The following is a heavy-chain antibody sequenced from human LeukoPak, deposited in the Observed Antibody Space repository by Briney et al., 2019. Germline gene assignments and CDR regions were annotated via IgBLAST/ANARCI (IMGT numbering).Heavy chain of an antibody. CDR3: AREETTTVTAWSYYYYYYYMDV. Sequence: GGSLRLSCAASGFTFSSYSMNWVRQAPGKGLEWVSYISNSSSTIYYADSVKGRFTISRDNAKNSLYLQMNSLRAEDTAVYYCAREETTTVTAWSYYYYYYYMDVWGKGTTVTVSS. CDR2: ISNSSSTI. CDR1: GFTFSSYS. D-gene: IGHD4-11*01. V-gene: IGHV3-48*01. J-gene: IGHJ6*03.